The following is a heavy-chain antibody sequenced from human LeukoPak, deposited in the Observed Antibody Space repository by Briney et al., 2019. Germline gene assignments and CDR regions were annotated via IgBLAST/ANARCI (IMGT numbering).Heavy chain of an antibody. D-gene: IGHD3-16*01. V-gene: IGHV3-30-3*01. CDR3: ARIRGGPIDY. Sequence: PGRSLRLSRAASGFTLSTYAMHWVRQAPGKGLEWVAVISYDGTDAYYADSVKGRFTISRDTSKNSLYLQMNSLRAEDTAVFYCARIRGGPIDYWGQGTLVTVSS. CDR2: ISYDGTDA. CDR1: GFTLSTYA. J-gene: IGHJ4*02.